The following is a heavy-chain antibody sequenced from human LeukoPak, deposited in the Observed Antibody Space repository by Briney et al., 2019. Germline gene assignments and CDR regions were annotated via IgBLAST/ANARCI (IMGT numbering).Heavy chain of an antibody. CDR3: AKEQSAAAGAIDY. V-gene: IGHV3-23*01. CDR1: GFTLSTNA. J-gene: IGHJ4*02. D-gene: IGHD6-13*01. CDR2: ISGSGDST. Sequence: GGSLRLSCAASGFTLSTNAMSWVRQAPGKELEWVAGISGSGDSTYYADSVKGRITLSRDTSKNTLYLQMNSLRAEDTAVYYCAKEQSAAAGAIDYWGQGTLVTVSS.